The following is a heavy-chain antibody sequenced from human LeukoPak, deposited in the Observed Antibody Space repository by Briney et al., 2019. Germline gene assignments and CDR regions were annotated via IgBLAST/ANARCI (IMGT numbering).Heavy chain of an antibody. Sequence: ASVKVSCKASGYTFNRYGISWVRQAPGQGLEWMGWIGSYNGNTNYAQKLQGRVTMTTDTSTSTAYMELRSLKSDDTAVYYCAKAGYFDAPDIWGQGTMVTVSS. CDR2: IGSYNGNT. CDR1: GYTFNRYG. J-gene: IGHJ3*02. CDR3: AKAGYFDAPDI. V-gene: IGHV1-18*01. D-gene: IGHD1-26*01.